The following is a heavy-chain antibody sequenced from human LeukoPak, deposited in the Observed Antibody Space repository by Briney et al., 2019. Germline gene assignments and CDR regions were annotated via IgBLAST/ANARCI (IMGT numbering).Heavy chain of an antibody. CDR1: GFTFSTNS. CDR3: ASSPAYYYGMDV. Sequence: GGSLRLSCAASGFTFSTNSMNWVRQAPGKGLEWVSCISSSGSYIHYADSVKGRFTISRDNVRSSLYLQMNSLRAEDTAVYYCASSPAYYYGMDVWGQGTTVTVSS. J-gene: IGHJ6*02. V-gene: IGHV3-21*01. CDR2: ISSSGSYI.